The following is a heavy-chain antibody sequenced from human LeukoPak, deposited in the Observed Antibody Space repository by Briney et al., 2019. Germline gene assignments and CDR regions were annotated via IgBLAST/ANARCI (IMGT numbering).Heavy chain of an antibody. V-gene: IGHV1-69*13. J-gene: IGHJ4*02. Sequence: ASVKASCKASGYTFTSYAMNWVRQAPGQGLEWMGGIIPIFGTANYAQKFQGRVTITADESTSTAYMELSSLRSEDTAVYYCAVGGATGGFDYWGQGTLVTVSS. CDR3: AVGGATGGFDY. CDR2: IIPIFGTA. D-gene: IGHD1-26*01. CDR1: GYTFTSYA.